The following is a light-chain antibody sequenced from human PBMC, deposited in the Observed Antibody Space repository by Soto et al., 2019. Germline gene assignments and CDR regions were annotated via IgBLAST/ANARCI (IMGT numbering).Light chain of an antibody. V-gene: IGKV3-20*01. CDR3: HQYDNAPQT. J-gene: IGKJ2*01. CDR2: GAP. Sequence: EIVLMQSPGTLSLSPGERATLSCRASQTLRRTYIAWYQQKPGQAPRVLIYGAPKRATGIPDRFSGSGSGTDFSLTISRLEPEDFAVYYCHQYDNAPQTYGQETKVDIK. CDR1: QTLRRTY.